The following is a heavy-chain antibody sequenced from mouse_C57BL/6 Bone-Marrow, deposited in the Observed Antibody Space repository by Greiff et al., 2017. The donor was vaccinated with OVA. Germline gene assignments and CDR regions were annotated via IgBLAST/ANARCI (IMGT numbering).Heavy chain of an antibody. V-gene: IGHV14-4*01. CDR2: IDPANGDT. CDR1: GFNIKDDY. Sequence: EVKLVESGAELVRPGASVKLSCTASGFNIKDDYMHWVKQRPEQGLEWIGWIDPANGDTEYASKFQGTATITADTSSNTAYLQLSSLTSEDTAVYYCTTFADGRDYWGQGTSVTVSS. J-gene: IGHJ4*01. CDR3: TTFADGRDY.